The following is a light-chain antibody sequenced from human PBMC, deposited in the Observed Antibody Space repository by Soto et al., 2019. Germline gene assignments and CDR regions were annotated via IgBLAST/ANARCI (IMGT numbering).Light chain of an antibody. V-gene: IGKV3-20*01. CDR3: QQYNNWPPIT. Sequence: ELVLTQSPGTLSLSPGERATLSCRVVHSVSSSYLAWYQQKPGQAPRLLIYSASSRATGIPDRFSGSGSGTDYTLTISRLEPEDSAVYYCQQYNNWPPITFGQGTRLEIK. J-gene: IGKJ5*01. CDR1: HSVSSSY. CDR2: SAS.